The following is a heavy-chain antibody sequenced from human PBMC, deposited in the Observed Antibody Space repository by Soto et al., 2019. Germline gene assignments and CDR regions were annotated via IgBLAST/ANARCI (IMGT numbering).Heavy chain of an antibody. CDR3: ASDPSAVAYSFES. CDR2: IWDDVSKK. CDR1: GFTFRSYG. D-gene: IGHD2-15*01. V-gene: IGHV3-33*01. Sequence: QVQVVQSGGGVVQPGRSLRLSCEAYGFTFRSYGFHWVRQAPGKGLEWVAVIWDDVSKKYYADSVKGRFTISRDNSRNTLYLQMNSLRSEDTAIYYCASDPSAVAYSFESWGQGTLVTVSS. J-gene: IGHJ4*02.